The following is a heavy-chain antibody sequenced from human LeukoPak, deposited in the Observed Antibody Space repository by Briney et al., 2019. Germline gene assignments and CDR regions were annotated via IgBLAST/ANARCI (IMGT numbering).Heavy chain of an antibody. V-gene: IGHV3-23*01. CDR3: AKDRTPYSSSWYHYWFGMDV. CDR1: GFTFSSYA. D-gene: IGHD6-13*01. J-gene: IGHJ6*02. Sequence: GGSLRLSCAASGFTFSSYAMSWVRQAPGKGLEWVSAISGSGGSTYYADSVKGRFTISRDNSKNTLYLQMNSLRAEDTAVYYCAKDRTPYSSSWYHYWFGMDVWGQGTTVTVSS. CDR2: ISGSGGST.